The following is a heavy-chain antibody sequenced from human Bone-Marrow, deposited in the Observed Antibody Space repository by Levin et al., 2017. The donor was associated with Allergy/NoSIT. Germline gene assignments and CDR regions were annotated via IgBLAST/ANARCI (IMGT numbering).Heavy chain of an antibody. CDR3: TRREVPAAMYYYYYGMDV. CDR1: GFTFGDYA. V-gene: IGHV3-49*04. D-gene: IGHD2-2*01. J-gene: IGHJ6*02. Sequence: GGSLRLSCTASGFTFGDYAMSWVRQAPGKGLEWVGFIRSKAYGGTTEYAASVKGRFTISRDDSKSIAYLQMNSLKTEDTAVYYCTRREVPAAMYYYYYGMDVWGQGTTVTVSS. CDR2: IRSKAYGGTT.